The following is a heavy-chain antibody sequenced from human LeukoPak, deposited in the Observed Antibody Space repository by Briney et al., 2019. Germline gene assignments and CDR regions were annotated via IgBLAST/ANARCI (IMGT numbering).Heavy chain of an antibody. CDR3: AREISSSSHYYYMDV. D-gene: IGHD6-6*01. CDR2: IYYSGST. Sequence: SETLSLTCTVSGGSISSYYWSWIRQPPGKGLEWIGYIYYSGSTNYNPSLKSRVTISVDTSKNQFSLKLSSVTAADTAVYYCAREISSSSHYYYMDVWGKGTTVTVSS. V-gene: IGHV4-59*01. CDR1: GGSISSYY. J-gene: IGHJ6*03.